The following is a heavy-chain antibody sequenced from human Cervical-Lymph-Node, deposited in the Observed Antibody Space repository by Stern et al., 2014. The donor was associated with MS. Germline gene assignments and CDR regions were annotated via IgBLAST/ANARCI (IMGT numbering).Heavy chain of an antibody. CDR1: GGTFSSYY. CDR3: ASNLLGYCSGGTCYSDK. D-gene: IGHD2-15*01. CDR2: IIPMSGTA. Sequence: MQLAESGAEVKKPGSSVTVSCKASGGTFSSYYVTWVRHAPGQGLACVGGIIPMSGTAKYAQKFQGRVTVTAAESMSTVYMELSSLRSEDTAVYYCASNLLGYCSGGTCYSDKWGQGTLVTVSA. J-gene: IGHJ4*02. V-gene: IGHV1-69*01.